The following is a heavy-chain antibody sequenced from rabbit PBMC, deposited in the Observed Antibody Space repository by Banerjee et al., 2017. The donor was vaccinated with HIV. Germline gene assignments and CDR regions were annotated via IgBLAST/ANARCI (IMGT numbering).Heavy chain of an antibody. CDR3: ARDLVVVIGWNFNL. CDR1: GFSFNNKYV. Sequence: QEQLEESGGDLVKPEGSLTLTCTASGFSFNNKYVMCWVRQAPGKGLEWIACINTSSGNTVYASWAKGRFTISKTSSTTVTLQMTSLTAADTATYFCARDLVVVIGWNFNLWGPGTLVTVS. D-gene: IGHD8-1*01. J-gene: IGHJ4*01. CDR2: INTSSGNT. V-gene: IGHV1S45*01.